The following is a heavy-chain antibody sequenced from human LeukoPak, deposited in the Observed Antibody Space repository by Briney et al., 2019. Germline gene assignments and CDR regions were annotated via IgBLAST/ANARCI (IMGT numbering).Heavy chain of an antibody. J-gene: IGHJ4*02. CDR1: GFTFSSYA. CDR2: ISGSGGST. D-gene: IGHD1-1*01. CDR3: ARDPFSWNGVL. Sequence: PGGSLRLSCAASGFTFSSYAMSWVRQAPGKGLEWVSAISGSGGSTYYADSVKGRFTISRDNSKNSLYLQMNSLRAEDTAVYYCARDPFSWNGVLWGQGTLVTVSS. V-gene: IGHV3-23*01.